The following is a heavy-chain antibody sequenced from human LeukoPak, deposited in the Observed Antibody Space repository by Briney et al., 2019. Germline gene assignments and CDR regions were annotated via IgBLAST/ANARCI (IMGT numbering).Heavy chain of an antibody. V-gene: IGHV3-30*18. CDR3: AKDPGVSVAGTGGDY. J-gene: IGHJ4*02. CDR1: GFTFRSYG. Sequence: GGSLRLSCAASGFTFRSYGMHWVRQAPGKGLEWVAVISYDGSNKYYADSVKGQFTISRDNSKNTLYLQMNSLRAEDTAVYYCAKDPGVSVAGTGGDYWGQGTLVTVSS. D-gene: IGHD6-19*01. CDR2: ISYDGSNK.